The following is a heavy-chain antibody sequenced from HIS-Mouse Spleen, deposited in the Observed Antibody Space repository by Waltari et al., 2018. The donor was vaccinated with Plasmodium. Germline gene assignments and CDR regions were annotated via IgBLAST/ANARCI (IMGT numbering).Heavy chain of an antibody. D-gene: IGHD7-27*01. V-gene: IGHV3-21*01. CDR2: IRSSSSYI. CDR1: GFTFSSYS. Sequence: EVQLVESGGGLVKPGGSLRLSCAASGFTFSSYSMNWVRQAPGKGLEWVSSIRSSSSYIYYADSVKGRFTISRDNAKNSLYLQMNSLRAEDTAVYYCAKSSKGTGDLWDYWGQGTLVTVSS. CDR3: AKSSKGTGDLWDY. J-gene: IGHJ4*02.